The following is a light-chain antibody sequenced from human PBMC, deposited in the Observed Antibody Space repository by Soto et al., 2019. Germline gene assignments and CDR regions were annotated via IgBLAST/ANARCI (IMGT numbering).Light chain of an antibody. CDR3: QQYNSYSWT. J-gene: IGKJ1*01. Sequence: EIVMTQSPATLSVSPVERATLSCRASQSVSTNLAWYQQKPGQAPRLLIYGAFTRATGIPARFSGSGSGTEFTLTISSLQPDDFATYYCQQYNSYSWTFGQGTKVDIK. V-gene: IGKV3-15*01. CDR1: QSVSTN. CDR2: GAF.